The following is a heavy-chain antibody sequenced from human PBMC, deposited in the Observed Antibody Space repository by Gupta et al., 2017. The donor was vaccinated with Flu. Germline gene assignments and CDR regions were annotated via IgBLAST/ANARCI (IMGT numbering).Heavy chain of an antibody. Sequence: APGKGLGWVAVISYDGRSKYYADSVKGRFTISRDNSKNTVYLQMNSLRAEDTAVYYCAKDLEASFNYYYYMDVWGKGTTVTVSS. J-gene: IGHJ6*03. D-gene: IGHD6-6*01. CDR3: AKDLEASFNYYYYMDV. V-gene: IGHV3-30*18. CDR2: ISYDGRSK.